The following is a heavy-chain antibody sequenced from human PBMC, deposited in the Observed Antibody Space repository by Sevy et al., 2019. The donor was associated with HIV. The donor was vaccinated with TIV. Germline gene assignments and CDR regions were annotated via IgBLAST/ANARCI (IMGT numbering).Heavy chain of an antibody. CDR3: ARGDSGTYGLFEH. CDR1: GFIFSNYE. Sequence: GGSLRLSCKASGFIFSNYEMNWVRQAPGKGLEWISYIFGNTIYYADSVKGRFTVSRDNARKSLFLQMNNLRVDDSSLYFCARGDSGTYGLFEHWGQGTLVTVSS. CDR2: IFGNTI. D-gene: IGHD1-26*01. J-gene: IGHJ4*02. V-gene: IGHV3-48*03.